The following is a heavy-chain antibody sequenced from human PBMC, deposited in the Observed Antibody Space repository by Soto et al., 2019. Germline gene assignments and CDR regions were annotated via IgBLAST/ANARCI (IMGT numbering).Heavy chain of an antibody. CDR1: GFTFSSYA. CDR3: ARAQYSSSDSHFDY. D-gene: IGHD6-13*01. J-gene: IGHJ4*02. V-gene: IGHV3-30-3*01. Sequence: QVQLVESGGGVVQPGRSLRLSCAASGFTFSSYAMHWVRQAPGKGLEWVAVISYDGSNKYYADSVKGRFTISRDNSKNTLYLQMNSLRAEDTAVYCCARAQYSSSDSHFDYWGQGTLVTVSS. CDR2: ISYDGSNK.